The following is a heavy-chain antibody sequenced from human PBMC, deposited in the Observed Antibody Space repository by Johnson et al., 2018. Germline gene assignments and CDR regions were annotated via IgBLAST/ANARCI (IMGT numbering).Heavy chain of an antibody. Sequence: VQLVESGAELKKPGQSLKISCQASGYGFTSYWIGWVRQTPDKRLEYMGVIKPGDSDGRYSPSFQGQVTISADKSVRTVYVHWRSLKASDSAIYSCARGAGVTSLGVTHHPGYDAFNIWGQGTVVTVSS. V-gene: IGHV5-51*01. CDR2: IKPGDSDG. J-gene: IGHJ3*02. D-gene: IGHD3-3*01. CDR3: ARGAGVTSLGVTHHPGYDAFNI. CDR1: GYGFTSYW.